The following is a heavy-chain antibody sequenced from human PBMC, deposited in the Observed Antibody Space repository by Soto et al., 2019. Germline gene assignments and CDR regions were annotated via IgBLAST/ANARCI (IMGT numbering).Heavy chain of an antibody. CDR2: ISYDGSNK. CDR1: GFTFSSYG. J-gene: IGHJ4*02. D-gene: IGHD5-18*01. Sequence: QVQLVESGGGVVQPGRSLRLSCAASGFTFSSYGMHWVRQAPGKGLEWVAVISYDGSNKYYADSVKGRFTISRDNSKHTLYLQRNSLRAEDTAVYYCAKGSTAMTYFDYWGQGTLVTVSS. V-gene: IGHV3-30*18. CDR3: AKGSTAMTYFDY.